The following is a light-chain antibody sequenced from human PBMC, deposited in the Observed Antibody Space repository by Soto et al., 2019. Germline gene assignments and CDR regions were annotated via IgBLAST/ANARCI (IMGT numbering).Light chain of an antibody. CDR1: QSISTL. Sequence: DIQMTQSPSTLSASVGDRVTITCRASQSISTLLAWYQQKPGKAPKLLINDASSLESGVPSRFSGSGSGTEFTLTISNLQPDDFATYYCLQDINYPWTFGQGTKVEIK. CDR2: DAS. V-gene: IGKV1-5*01. J-gene: IGKJ1*01. CDR3: LQDINYPWT.